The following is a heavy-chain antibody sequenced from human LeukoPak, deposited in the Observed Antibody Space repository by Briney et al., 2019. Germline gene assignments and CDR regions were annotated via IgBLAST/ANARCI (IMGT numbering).Heavy chain of an antibody. V-gene: IGHV3-23*01. CDR1: GFTFSSYA. J-gene: IGHJ3*02. CDR3: ARMSGYYDFWSGSLGDAFDI. Sequence: GGSLRLSCAASGFTFSSYAMSWVRQAPGKGLEWVSAISGSGGSTYYADSVKGRFTISRDNSKNTLYLQMNSLRAEDTAVYYCARMSGYYDFWSGSLGDAFDIWGQGTMVTVSS. CDR2: ISGSGGST. D-gene: IGHD3-3*01.